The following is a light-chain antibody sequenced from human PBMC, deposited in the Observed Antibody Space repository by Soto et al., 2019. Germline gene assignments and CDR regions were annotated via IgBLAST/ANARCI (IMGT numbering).Light chain of an antibody. V-gene: IGKV1-5*01. J-gene: IGKJ1*01. CDR3: QQYNSYSPT. CDR1: QGISSC. CDR2: DAS. Sequence: DIQMTQSPSTLSASVGDRVTITCRASQGISSCLAWYQQKPGKAPKLLIYDASSLESGVTSRFSGSGSGTDFTLTISSLQPEDFATYYCQQYNSYSPTFGQGTKVEIK.